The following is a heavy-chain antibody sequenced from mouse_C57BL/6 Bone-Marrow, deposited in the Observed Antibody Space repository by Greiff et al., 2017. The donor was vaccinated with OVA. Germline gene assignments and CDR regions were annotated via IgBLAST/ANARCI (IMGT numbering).Heavy chain of an antibody. V-gene: IGHV1-59*01. J-gene: IGHJ2*01. CDR3: ARLTL. CDR2: IDPSDSYT. Sequence: LQQPGAELVRPGTSVKLSCKASGYTFTSYWMHWVKQRPGQGLEWIGVIDPSDSYTNYNQKFKGKATLTVDTSSSTAYMQLSSLTSEDSAVYYCARLTLWGQGTTLTVSS. D-gene: IGHD4-1*01. CDR1: GYTFTSYW.